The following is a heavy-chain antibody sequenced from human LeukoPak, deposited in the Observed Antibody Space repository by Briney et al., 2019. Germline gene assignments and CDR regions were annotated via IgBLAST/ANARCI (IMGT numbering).Heavy chain of an antibody. D-gene: IGHD2-8*01. CDR1: GGTFSSYA. CDR3: ARGCTNGVCYPDYYYGMDV. V-gene: IGHV1-69*04. J-gene: IGHJ6*02. Sequence: SVKVSCKASGGTFSSYAISWVRQAPGQGLEWMGRIIPILGIANYAQKFQGRVTITADKSTSTAYMELSSLRSEDTAVYYCARGCTNGVCYPDYYYGMDVWGQGTTVTVSS. CDR2: IIPILGIA.